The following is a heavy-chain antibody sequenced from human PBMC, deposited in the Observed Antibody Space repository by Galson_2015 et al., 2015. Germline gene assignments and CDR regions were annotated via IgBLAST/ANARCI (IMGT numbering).Heavy chain of an antibody. CDR3: AREGLCSGGTCYFYEY. CDR2: LSQTTTT. Sequence: SLRLSCAASGFAFSNYGMAWVRQAPGKGLEWVSALSQTTTTYYSASVKGRFTISRDNSKNTLYLQMNSLRVEDTAVYYCAREGLCSGGTCYFYEYWGQGILVTVSA. D-gene: IGHD2-15*01. V-gene: IGHV3-23*01. J-gene: IGHJ4*02. CDR1: GFAFSNYG.